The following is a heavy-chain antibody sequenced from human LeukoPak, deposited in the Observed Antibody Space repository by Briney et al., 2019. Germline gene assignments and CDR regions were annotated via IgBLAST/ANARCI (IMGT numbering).Heavy chain of an antibody. Sequence: PSQTLSLTCTVSGGSISSGSYYWSWIRQPAGKGLEWIGRIYTSGSTNYNPSLKSRVTISVDTSKNQFSLKLSSVTAADTAVYYCARDKQLDWAHYHYCYMDVWGKGTTVTVSS. D-gene: IGHD1-1*01. V-gene: IGHV4-61*02. CDR1: GGSISSGSYY. CDR2: IYTSGST. CDR3: ARDKQLDWAHYHYCYMDV. J-gene: IGHJ6*03.